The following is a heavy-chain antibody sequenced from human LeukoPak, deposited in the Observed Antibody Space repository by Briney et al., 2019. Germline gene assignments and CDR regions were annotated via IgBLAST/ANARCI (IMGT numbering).Heavy chain of an antibody. V-gene: IGHV3-23*01. CDR3: AKWNRMANREFFD. J-gene: IGHJ4*02. CDR2: FIGADGDT. D-gene: IGHD5-24*01. Sequence: PGGSLRLSCAASGFNFITFPMTWFRQAPGKGLEWVSFIGADGDTNYAESAKARFTISRDNSKKTLFLEMHTLRVEDTAVYYCAKWNRMANREFFDWGQGTLVVVAS. CDR1: GFNFITFP.